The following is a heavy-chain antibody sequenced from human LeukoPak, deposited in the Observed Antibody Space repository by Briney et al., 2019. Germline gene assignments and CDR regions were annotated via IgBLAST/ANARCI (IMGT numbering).Heavy chain of an antibody. CDR1: GFTFSSYW. D-gene: IGHD4-17*01. J-gene: IGHJ2*01. Sequence: PGGSLRLSCAASGFTFSSYWMHWVRQAPGKGLVWVSRIKGDGSSTSYADSVKGRLTISRDNAKNTLYLQMNSLRGEDTAVYYCARDSGVIKYGDYGWYFDLWGRGTLVTVSS. CDR2: IKGDGSST. V-gene: IGHV3-74*01. CDR3: ARDSGVIKYGDYGWYFDL.